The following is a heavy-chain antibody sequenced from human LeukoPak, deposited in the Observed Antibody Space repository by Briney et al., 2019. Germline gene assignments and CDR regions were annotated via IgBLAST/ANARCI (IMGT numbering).Heavy chain of an antibody. D-gene: IGHD6-13*01. CDR3: ARDTDSWYFDY. V-gene: IGHV3-48*01. CDR1: GFTFSTYS. Sequence: GGSLRLSCVASGFTFSTYSMNWVRQAPGKGLEWVSYISSSGTIYYADSVKGRFTISSDNAKNSLYLQMNSLRAEDTAVYYCARDTDSWYFDYWGQGTLVTVSS. J-gene: IGHJ4*02. CDR2: ISSSGTI.